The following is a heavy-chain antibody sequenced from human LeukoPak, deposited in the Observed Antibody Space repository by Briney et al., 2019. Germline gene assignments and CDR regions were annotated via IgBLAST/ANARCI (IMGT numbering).Heavy chain of an antibody. CDR1: GFTFGTYW. V-gene: IGHV3-7*01. CDR2: IKEDGSEK. D-gene: IGHD6-13*01. Sequence: GGSLRPSCAASGFTFGTYWMTWVRQAPGKGLEWVANIKEDGSEKYYVDSVKGRFTISRDNAKNSLYLQMNSLRAEDTAVYFCTREAAAGIDYWGQGTLVTVSS. CDR3: TREAAAGIDY. J-gene: IGHJ4*02.